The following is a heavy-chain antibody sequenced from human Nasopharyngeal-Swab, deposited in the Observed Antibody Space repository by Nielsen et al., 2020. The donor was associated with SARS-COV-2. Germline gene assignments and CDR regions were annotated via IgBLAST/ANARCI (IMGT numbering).Heavy chain of an antibody. CDR2: ISYDGSNK. CDR3: ARDGGYSYGSN. Sequence: GESLKISCAASGFTFSSYGMHWVRQAPGKGLEWVAVISYDGSNKYYVDSVKGRFTISRDNSKNTLYLQMNSLRAEDTAVYYCARDGGYSYGSNWGQGTLVTVSS. V-gene: IGHV3-30*03. J-gene: IGHJ4*02. D-gene: IGHD5-18*01. CDR1: GFTFSSYG.